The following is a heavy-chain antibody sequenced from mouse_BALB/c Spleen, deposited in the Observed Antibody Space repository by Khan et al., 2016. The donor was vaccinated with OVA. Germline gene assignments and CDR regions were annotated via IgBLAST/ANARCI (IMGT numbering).Heavy chain of an antibody. CDR1: GYTFTNYG. Sequence: QIQLVQSGPELKKPGETVQISCKASGYTFTNYGMNWVKQSPGKALTWMGWINTYTGEPTYADDFKGRFAFSLETSASTAYLQINNLKNEDTATYFCARHPYFSYTLAHWGQGTSVTVSS. D-gene: IGHD2-10*01. CDR2: INTYTGEP. V-gene: IGHV9-3-1*01. J-gene: IGHJ4*01. CDR3: ARHPYFSYTLAH.